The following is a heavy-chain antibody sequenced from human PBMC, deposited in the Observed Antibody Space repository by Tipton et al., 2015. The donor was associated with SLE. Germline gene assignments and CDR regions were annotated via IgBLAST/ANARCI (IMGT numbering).Heavy chain of an antibody. CDR1: GGSFSGYS. CDR3: ARVLEQQLVVGYHWYFDL. CDR2: INHSGST. D-gene: IGHD6-13*01. Sequence: TLSLTCAVYGGSFSGYSWSWIRQPPGKGLEWIGEINHSGSTNYNPSLKSRLTISVDTSKNQFSLKLSSVTAADTAVYYCARVLEQQLVVGYHWYFDLWGRGTLVTVSS. V-gene: IGHV4-34*01. J-gene: IGHJ2*01.